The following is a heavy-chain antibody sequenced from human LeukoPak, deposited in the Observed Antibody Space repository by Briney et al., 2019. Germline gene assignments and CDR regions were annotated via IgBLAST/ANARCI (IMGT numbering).Heavy chain of an antibody. CDR2: IYSDGST. V-gene: IGHV3-53*01. Sequence: GGSLRLSCAASVFTVSSNYMSWVRQAPGKGLEWGSVIYSDGSTYYADSVKGRFTISRDNSKNTLYLQMNSLRAEDTVVYYCARMGLASAFVYWGQGTLVTVSS. CDR3: ARMGLASAFVY. D-gene: IGHD3-3*02. CDR1: VFTVSSNY. J-gene: IGHJ4*02.